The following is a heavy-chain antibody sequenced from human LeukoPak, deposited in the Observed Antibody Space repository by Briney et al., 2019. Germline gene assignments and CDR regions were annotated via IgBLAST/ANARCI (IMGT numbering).Heavy chain of an antibody. CDR3: ARGLLPEDYFDY. D-gene: IGHD3-22*01. CDR2: INHSGST. Sequence: PSETLSLTCAVYGGSFSGYYWSWIRQPPGKGLEWIGEINHSGSTNYNPSLKSRVTISVDTSKNQFSLKLSSVTAADTAVYYCARGLLPEDYFDYWGQGTLVTVSS. CDR1: GGSFSGYY. V-gene: IGHV4-34*01. J-gene: IGHJ4*02.